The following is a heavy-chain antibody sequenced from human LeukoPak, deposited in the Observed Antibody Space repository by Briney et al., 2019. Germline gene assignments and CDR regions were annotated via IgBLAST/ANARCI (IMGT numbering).Heavy chain of an antibody. CDR1: GFTFSSYS. Sequence: GGSLRLSCAASGFTFSSYSMNWVRQAPGKGLEWVSSISSSSSYIYYADSVKGRFTISRDNAKNSLYLQMNSLRAEDTAVYYCARAPSMGGLRRGNWFDPWGQGTLVTVSS. J-gene: IGHJ5*02. CDR2: ISSSSSYI. D-gene: IGHD1-26*01. V-gene: IGHV3-21*01. CDR3: ARAPSMGGLRRGNWFDP.